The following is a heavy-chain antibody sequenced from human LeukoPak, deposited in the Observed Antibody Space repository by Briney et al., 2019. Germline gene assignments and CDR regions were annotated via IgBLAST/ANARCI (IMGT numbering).Heavy chain of an antibody. CDR2: IYYSGST. V-gene: IGHV4-59*08. J-gene: IGHJ4*02. CDR1: GGSISSYY. D-gene: IGHD3-22*01. Sequence: SETLSLTCTVSGGSISSYYWSWIRQPPGKGLEWIGYIYYSGSTNYNPSLKSRVTISVVTSKNQFSLKLSSVTAADTAVYYCARAAPYYYDSSGFFDYWGQGTLVTVSS. CDR3: ARAAPYYYDSSGFFDY.